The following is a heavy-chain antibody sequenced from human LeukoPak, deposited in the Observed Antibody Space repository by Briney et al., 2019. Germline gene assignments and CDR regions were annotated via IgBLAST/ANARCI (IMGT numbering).Heavy chain of an antibody. D-gene: IGHD6-25*01. CDR2: IGTKSNIYAT. J-gene: IGHJ3*02. Sequence: GVSLRLSCATSGFTFRDSIMNWVRQASGKGLEWLGRIGTKSNIYATDYAASLKGRFTIPRDDSKNTAYLPMNSLKTEDTAVYYCTRLAAFNAFDIWGQGTKVTVS. V-gene: IGHV3-73*01. CDR3: TRLAAFNAFDI. CDR1: GFTFRDSI.